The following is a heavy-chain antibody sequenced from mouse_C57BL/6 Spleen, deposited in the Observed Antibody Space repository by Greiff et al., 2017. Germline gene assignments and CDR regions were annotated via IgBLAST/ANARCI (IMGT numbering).Heavy chain of an antibody. V-gene: IGHV5-4*01. CDR2: ISDGGSYT. J-gene: IGHJ2*01. CDR3: ARADYYGSSPYYFDY. D-gene: IGHD1-1*01. Sequence: DVHLVESGGGLVKPGGSLKLSCAASGFTFSSYAMSWVRQTPEKRLEWVATISDGGSYTYYPDNVKGRFTISRDNAKNNLYLQMSHLKSEDTAMYYCARADYYGSSPYYFDYWGQGTTLTVSS. CDR1: GFTFSSYA.